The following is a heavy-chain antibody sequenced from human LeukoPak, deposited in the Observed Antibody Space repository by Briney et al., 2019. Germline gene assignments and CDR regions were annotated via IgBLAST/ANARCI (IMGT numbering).Heavy chain of an antibody. CDR2: IYYSGST. V-gene: IGHV4-59*01. Sequence: SETLSLTCTVSGGSISSYYWSWIRQPPGKGLEWIGYIYYSGSTNYNPSLKSRVTISVDTSKNQFSLKLSSVTAADTAVYYCARDKGSGWYADAFDIWGQGTMVTASS. CDR3: ARDKGSGWYADAFDI. J-gene: IGHJ3*02. D-gene: IGHD6-19*01. CDR1: GGSISSYY.